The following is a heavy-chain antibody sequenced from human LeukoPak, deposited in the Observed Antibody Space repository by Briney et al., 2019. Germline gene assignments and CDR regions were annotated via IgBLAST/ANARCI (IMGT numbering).Heavy chain of an antibody. V-gene: IGHV3-33*03. CDR3: VTHDDNTGNNLDY. CDR2: IWSDGSRT. CDR1: GFTFRTYG. J-gene: IGHJ4*02. D-gene: IGHD2-8*02. Sequence: GGSLRLSCAASGFTFRTYGMHWVRQAPGKGLEWVAVIWSDGSRTYYADSVKGRFTISRDNPENTLYLQMNSLRDEDTAVYYCVTHDDNTGNNLDYWGQGTLVTVSS.